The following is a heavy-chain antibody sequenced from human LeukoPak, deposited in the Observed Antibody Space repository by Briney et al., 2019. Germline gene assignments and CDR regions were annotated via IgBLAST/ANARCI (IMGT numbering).Heavy chain of an antibody. CDR1: GGSIRSPAYY. CDR2: MYYTGST. Sequence: SETLSLTCTVSGGSIRSPAYYWSWIRQYPGKGLEWIGYMYYTGSTYYNPSLKSRVTISADTSKNQFSLRLNSVTAADTAVYFCARDAEYYYGSGLYSSGVDVWGPGTTVTVSS. D-gene: IGHD3-10*01. J-gene: IGHJ6*02. CDR3: ARDAEYYYGSGLYSSGVDV. V-gene: IGHV4-31*03.